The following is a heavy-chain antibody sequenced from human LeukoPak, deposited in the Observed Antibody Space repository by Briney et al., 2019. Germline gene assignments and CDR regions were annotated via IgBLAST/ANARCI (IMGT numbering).Heavy chain of an antibody. CDR1: GFTFSSYA. Sequence: PGGSLRLSCAASGFTFSSYAMSWVRQAPGKGLEWVSAISGSGGSTYYADSVEGRFTISRDNAKNSLYLQMNSLSAEDTAVYYCARAAAGTAPTRFDYWGQGTLVTVSS. CDR3: ARAAAGTAPTRFDY. D-gene: IGHD6-13*01. CDR2: ISGSGGST. J-gene: IGHJ4*02. V-gene: IGHV3-23*01.